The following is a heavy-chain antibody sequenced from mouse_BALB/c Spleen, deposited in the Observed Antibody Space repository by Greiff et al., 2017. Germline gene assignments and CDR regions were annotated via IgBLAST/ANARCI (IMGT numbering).Heavy chain of an antibody. V-gene: IGHV1S22*01. J-gene: IGHJ1*01. Sequence: LQQPGSELVRPGASVKLSCKASGYTFTSYWMHWVKQRPEQGLEWIGNIYPGSGSTNYDEKFKSKATLTVDTSSSTAYMQLSSLTSEDSAVYYCTRDANFYWYFDVWGAGTTVTVSS. CDR3: TRDANFYWYFDV. CDR2: IYPGSGST. CDR1: GYTFTSYW. D-gene: IGHD2-1*01.